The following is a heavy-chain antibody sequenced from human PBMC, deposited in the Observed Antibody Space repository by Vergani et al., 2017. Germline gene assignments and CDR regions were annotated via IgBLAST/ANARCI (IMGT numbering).Heavy chain of an antibody. Sequence: QVQLQQWGAGLLKPSETLSLTCAVYGGSFSGYYWSWIRQPPGKGLEWIGEINHSGSTNYNPSLKSRVTISVDTSNNQFSLKLGSVTAADTAVYYCAGDTLGYCSGSSCYGRYFDLWGRGTLVTVSS. CDR3: AGDTLGYCSGSSCYGRYFDL. CDR1: GGSFSGYY. D-gene: IGHD2-15*01. V-gene: IGHV4-34*01. J-gene: IGHJ2*01. CDR2: INHSGST.